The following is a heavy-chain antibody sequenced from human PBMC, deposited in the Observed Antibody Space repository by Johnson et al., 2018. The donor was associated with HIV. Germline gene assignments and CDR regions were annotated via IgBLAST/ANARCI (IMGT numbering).Heavy chain of an antibody. J-gene: IGHJ3*02. CDR1: GFTFDDYT. D-gene: IGHD4-23*01. CDR2: ISWDGGST. CDR3: AKDIGDGGNSEGVAFDI. V-gene: IGHV3-43*01. Sequence: VQLVESGGGLVKPGGSLRLSCAASGFTFDDYTMHWVRQAPGKGLEWVSLISWDGGSTYYADSVKGRFTISRDNSKNSLYLQMNSLRTEDTALYYCAKDIGDGGNSEGVAFDIWGQGTMVTVSS.